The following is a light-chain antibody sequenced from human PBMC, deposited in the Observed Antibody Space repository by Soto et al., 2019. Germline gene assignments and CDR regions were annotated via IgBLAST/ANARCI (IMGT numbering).Light chain of an antibody. CDR1: SSNIGNNY. Sequence: QSVLTQPPSVSAAPGQKVTISCSGSSSNIGNNYVSWYQQFPGTAPKLLMYDNNKRPSGIPDRFSGSKSGTSATLGITGLQTGDEADYYCGAWDSSLSAGVFGGGTKLTVL. CDR2: DNN. V-gene: IGLV1-51*01. J-gene: IGLJ2*01. CDR3: GAWDSSLSAGV.